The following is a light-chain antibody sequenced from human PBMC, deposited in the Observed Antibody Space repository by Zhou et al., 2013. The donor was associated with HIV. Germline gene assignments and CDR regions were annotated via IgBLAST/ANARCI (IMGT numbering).Light chain of an antibody. J-gene: IGKJ2*01. V-gene: IGKV1-13*02. CDR3: QQFNSYPHT. Sequence: AIQLTQSPSSLSASVGDRLTITCRASQGISSGLAWYQQKPGKAPQLLIFDASSLESGVPSRFSGSGFGTDFTLTISSLQPEDFATYYCQQFNSYPHTFGQGTKLEIK. CDR2: DAS. CDR1: QGISSG.